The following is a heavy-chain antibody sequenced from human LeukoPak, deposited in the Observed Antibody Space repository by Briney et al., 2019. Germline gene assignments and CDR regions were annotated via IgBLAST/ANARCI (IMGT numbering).Heavy chain of an antibody. D-gene: IGHD4-17*01. V-gene: IGHV4-39*07. CDR3: ARGDVATVTPPFDY. J-gene: IGHJ4*02. Sequence: SETLSLTCTVSGGSISSSSYYWGWIRQPPGKGLEWIGSIYYSGSTYYNPSLKSRVTISVDTSKNQFSLKLSSVTAADTAVYYCARGDVATVTPPFDYWGQGTLVTVSS. CDR2: IYYSGST. CDR1: GGSISSSSYY.